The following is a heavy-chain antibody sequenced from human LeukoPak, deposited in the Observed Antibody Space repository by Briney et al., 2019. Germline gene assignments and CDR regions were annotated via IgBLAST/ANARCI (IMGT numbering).Heavy chain of an antibody. CDR1: GCIFSKYS. CDR2: MSGDGARS. J-gene: IGHJ6*03. Sequence: PGGSLRLSCAGSGCIFSKYSFHWIRQAPGKGLQYVAGMSGDGARSFYAESAKGRFTIYRDISKNTVYLQMNSLRVEDMAVYYCAREDYMDVWGKGTTVIVTS. CDR3: AREDYMDV. V-gene: IGHV3-64*02.